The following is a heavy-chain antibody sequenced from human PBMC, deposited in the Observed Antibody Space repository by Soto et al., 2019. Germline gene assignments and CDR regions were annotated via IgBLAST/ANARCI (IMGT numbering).Heavy chain of an antibody. Sequence: QVQLQQSGPGLVKPSQTLSLTCAISGDSVSRNSAAWNWIRQSPSRGLEWLGRTYYRSKWFNNYALSVTSRITINPDTSKNQFYLQLNAVTHEDTAGYDCARGDQGFDYWGQGTLVTVSS. V-gene: IGHV6-1*01. CDR3: ARGDQGFDY. CDR2: TYYRSKWFN. D-gene: IGHD3-16*01. CDR1: GDSVSRNSAA. J-gene: IGHJ4*02.